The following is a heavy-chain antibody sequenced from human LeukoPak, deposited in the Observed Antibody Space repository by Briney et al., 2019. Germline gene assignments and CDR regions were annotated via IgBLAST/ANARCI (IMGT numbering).Heavy chain of an antibody. CDR1: GGSFSGYY. D-gene: IGHD3-10*01. Sequence: TETLSLTCAVYGGSFSGYYWSWIRQPPGKGLEWIGEINHSGSTNYNPSLKSRVTISVDTSKNQFSLKLSSVTAADTAVYYCARGLWMVPFDYWGQGTLVTVSS. J-gene: IGHJ4*02. V-gene: IGHV4-34*01. CDR3: ARGLWMVPFDY. CDR2: INHSGST.